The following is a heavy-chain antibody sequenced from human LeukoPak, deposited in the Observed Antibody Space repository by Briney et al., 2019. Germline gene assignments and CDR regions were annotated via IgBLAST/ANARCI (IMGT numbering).Heavy chain of an antibody. V-gene: IGHV3-21*06. CDR1: GFTFSNYA. CDR2: ISSSSSYI. CDR3: ARGLDNYGYKFDY. J-gene: IGHJ4*02. D-gene: IGHD5-18*01. Sequence: PGGSLRLSCAASGFTFSNYAISWVRQAPGKGLEWVSSISSSSSYIYYADSVKGRFTISRDNAENSLYLQMNSLRAEDTAVYYCARGLDNYGYKFDYWGQGTLVTVSS.